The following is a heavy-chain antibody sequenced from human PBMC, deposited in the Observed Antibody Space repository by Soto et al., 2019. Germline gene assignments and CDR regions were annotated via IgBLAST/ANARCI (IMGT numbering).Heavy chain of an antibody. Sequence: EVQLLESGGGLVQPGGSLRLSCAASGFTFSSYAMTWVRQAPGKGLEWVSTISRSGDSTYYRDSVKGRFTISRDNSKNTVYLQMNSLRADDTAGYYCAKTDKFNPQSSGWANRFDYWGQGTLVTVSS. CDR3: AKTDKFNPQSSGWANRFDY. D-gene: IGHD6-19*01. CDR2: ISRSGDST. J-gene: IGHJ4*02. V-gene: IGHV3-23*01. CDR1: GFTFSSYA.